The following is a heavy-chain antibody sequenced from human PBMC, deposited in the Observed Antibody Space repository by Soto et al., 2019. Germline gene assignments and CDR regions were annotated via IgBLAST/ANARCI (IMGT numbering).Heavy chain of an antibody. CDR1: GFTVSSNY. CDR3: VRTLLGSTRYYYYYGLDV. V-gene: IGHV3-53*01. Sequence: GGSLRLSCAASGFTVSSNYMSWVRQAPWKALEWCSVIYSGGSTYYADSVKGRCTISRDNYKNTLHPQMNSLRGEDTPVYYCVRTLLGSTRYYYYYGLDVWGQGTTVTVSS. J-gene: IGHJ6*02. D-gene: IGHD2-2*01. CDR2: IYSGGST.